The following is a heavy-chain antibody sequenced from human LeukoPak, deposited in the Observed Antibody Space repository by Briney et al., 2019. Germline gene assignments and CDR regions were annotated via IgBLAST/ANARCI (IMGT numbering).Heavy chain of an antibody. Sequence: SETLSLTCAVYGGSFSGYNWSWIRQPPGKGLEWIGEINHSGSTNYNPSLKSRVTISVDTSKNQFSLKLSSVTAADTAVYYCARGRIAAAGISRDWFDPWGQGTLVTVSS. CDR2: INHSGST. CDR3: ARGRIAAAGISRDWFDP. CDR1: GGSFSGYN. V-gene: IGHV4-34*01. J-gene: IGHJ5*02. D-gene: IGHD6-13*01.